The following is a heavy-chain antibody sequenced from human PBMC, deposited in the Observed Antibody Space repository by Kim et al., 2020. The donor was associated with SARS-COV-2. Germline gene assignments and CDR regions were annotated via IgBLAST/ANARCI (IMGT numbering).Heavy chain of an antibody. J-gene: IGHJ4*02. CDR1: GFTFSSYS. V-gene: IGHV3-21*01. D-gene: IGHD1-26*01. Sequence: GGSLRLSCAASGFTFSSYSMNWVRQAPGKGLEWVSSISSSSSYIYYADSVKGRFTISRDNAKNSLYLQMNSLRAEDTAVYYCARGVAVWDGSYDYFDYWGQGTLVTVSS. CDR2: ISSSSSYI. CDR3: ARGVAVWDGSYDYFDY.